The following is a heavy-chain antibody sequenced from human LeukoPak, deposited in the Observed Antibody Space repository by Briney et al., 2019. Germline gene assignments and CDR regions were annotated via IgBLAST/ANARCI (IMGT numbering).Heavy chain of an antibody. Sequence: GGSLRLSCATSGFTFSSNWMSWVRHVPGRGLDWVANIKPDGSAQYYAASVKGRFTVSRDNAKNSLYLQMSSLRVEDTAVYYCARANNSSWHNWGQGTLVTVSS. CDR2: IKPDGSAQ. CDR1: GFTFSSNW. V-gene: IGHV3-7*01. CDR3: ARANNSSWHN. D-gene: IGHD6-13*01. J-gene: IGHJ4*02.